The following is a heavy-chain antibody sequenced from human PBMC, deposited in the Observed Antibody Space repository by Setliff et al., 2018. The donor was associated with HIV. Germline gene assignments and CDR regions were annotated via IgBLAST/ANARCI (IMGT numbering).Heavy chain of an antibody. CDR3: ASQIMVRGVSLYGMDV. D-gene: IGHD3-10*01. V-gene: IGHV5-51*01. J-gene: IGHJ6*02. Sequence: GESLTISCKGSGYSFTSYWIGWVRQMPGKGLEWMGIIYPGDSDTRYSPSFQGQVTISADKSISTAYLQWSSLKASDTAMYYCASQIMVRGVSLYGMDVWGQGTTVTVPS. CDR1: GYSFTSYW. CDR2: IYPGDSDT.